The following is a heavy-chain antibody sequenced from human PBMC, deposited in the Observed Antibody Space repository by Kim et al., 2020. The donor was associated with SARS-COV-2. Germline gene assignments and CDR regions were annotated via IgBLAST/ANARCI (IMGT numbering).Heavy chain of an antibody. D-gene: IGHD3-10*01. CDR3: AREFKVRGVIIARYFQH. J-gene: IGHJ1*01. V-gene: IGHV3-30*01. Sequence: VKGRFTISRDNSKNTLYLQMNSLRAEDTAVYYCAREFKVRGVIIARYFQHWGQGTLVTVSS.